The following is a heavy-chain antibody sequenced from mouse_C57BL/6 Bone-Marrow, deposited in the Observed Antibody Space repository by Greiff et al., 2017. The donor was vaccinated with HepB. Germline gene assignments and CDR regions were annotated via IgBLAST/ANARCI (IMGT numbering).Heavy chain of an antibody. CDR2: IDPSDSYT. V-gene: IGHV1-50*01. Sequence: VQLQQPGAELVKPGASVKLSCKASGYTFTSYWMQWVKQRPGQGLEWIGEIDPSDSYTNYNQKFKGKATLTADTSSSTAYMQLSSLTSEDSAVYYGARRGNGNYVDYFDYWGQGTTLTVSS. CDR3: ARRGNGNYVDYFDY. J-gene: IGHJ2*01. D-gene: IGHD2-1*01. CDR1: GYTFTSYW.